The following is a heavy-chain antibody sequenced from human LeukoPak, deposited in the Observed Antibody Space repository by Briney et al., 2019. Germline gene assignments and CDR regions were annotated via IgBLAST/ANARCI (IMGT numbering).Heavy chain of an antibody. J-gene: IGHJ5*02. CDR1: GGSIISDSYY. CDR2: MYTSGTT. CDR3: ARQGGGDSLNWFDP. V-gene: IGHV4-61*02. Sequence: PSETLSLTCSVSGGSIISDSYYWNWIRQPAGKGLEWIGRMYTSGTTNYNPSLKSRVTISVDTSKNQFSLKLSSVTAADTAVYYCARQGGGDSLNWFDPWGQGTLVTVSS. D-gene: IGHD2-21*02.